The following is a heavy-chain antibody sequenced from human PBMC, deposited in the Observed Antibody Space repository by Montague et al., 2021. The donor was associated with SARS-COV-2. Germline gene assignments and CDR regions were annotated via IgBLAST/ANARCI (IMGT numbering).Heavy chain of an antibody. J-gene: IGHJ6*02. D-gene: IGHD1-20*01. CDR1: GASISSGDYY. Sequence: SETLSLTCTVSGASISSGDYYWGWIRQPPGKGLEWVGSIYYSGSTYYNPSLKSRVTISVDTSKNQFSLKLSSVTAADTAVYYCARDQGYNWNYYYYYGMDVWGQGTTVTVSS. CDR3: ARDQGYNWNYYYYYGMDV. CDR2: IYYSGST. V-gene: IGHV4-39*07.